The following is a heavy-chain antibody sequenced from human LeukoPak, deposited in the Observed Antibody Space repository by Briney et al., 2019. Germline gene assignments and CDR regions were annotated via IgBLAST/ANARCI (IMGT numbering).Heavy chain of an antibody. D-gene: IGHD3-9*01. CDR1: GYTFTSYY. V-gene: IGHV1-46*01. CDR3: ASERGDYDILTGGYYYYYYMDV. CDR2: INPSGGST. J-gene: IGHJ6*03. Sequence: GASVKVSCKASGYTFTSYYMHWVRQAPGQGLEWMGIINPSGGSTSYAQKFQGRVTMTRDMSTSTVYMELSSLRSEDTAVYYCASERGDYDILTGGYYYYYYMDVWGKGTTVTVSS.